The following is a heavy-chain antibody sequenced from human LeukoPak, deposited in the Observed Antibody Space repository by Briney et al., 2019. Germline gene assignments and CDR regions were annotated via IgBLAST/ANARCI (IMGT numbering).Heavy chain of an antibody. Sequence: VASVKVSCKASVPTFTSYAINWVRQAPGQGLEWMGGFIPIYGSPTYAQNFQGRVTYTTDEPKYTAYMELTNLKSDDTAVYFCAEFFYDTSGDAFDIWGQGTMVTVSS. CDR1: VPTFTSYA. CDR2: FIPIYGSP. CDR3: AEFFYDTSGDAFDI. D-gene: IGHD3-22*01. V-gene: IGHV1-69*05. J-gene: IGHJ3*02.